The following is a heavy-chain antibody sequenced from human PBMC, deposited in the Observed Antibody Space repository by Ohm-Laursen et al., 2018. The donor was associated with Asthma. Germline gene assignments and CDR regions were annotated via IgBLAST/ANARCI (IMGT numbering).Heavy chain of an antibody. Sequence: SLRLSCAASGYTFSRYSIHWVRQVPGKGLEWVASISTASTFIYYADSVRGRFTTSRDNARNSVHLQMNSLRAEDTALYYCARIGPEWELPGREYSVHHWGQGTLVTVSS. D-gene: IGHD1-26*01. CDR3: ARIGPEWELPGREYSVHH. CDR1: GYTFSRYS. CDR2: ISTASTFI. V-gene: IGHV3-21*01. J-gene: IGHJ1*01.